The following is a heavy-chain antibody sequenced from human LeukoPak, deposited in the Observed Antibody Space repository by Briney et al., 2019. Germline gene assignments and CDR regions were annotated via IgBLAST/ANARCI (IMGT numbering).Heavy chain of an antibody. D-gene: IGHD6-6*01. CDR3: AREGVLMQLPSD. V-gene: IGHV3-11*04. Sequence: GGSLRVSCAASGFTFSDYYMSWIRQAPGQGLEWVSYISSSGSTKYYADSVKGRFTISRDNAKKSLYLQMNSLRAEDTAVYYCAREGVLMQLPSDWGQGTLVTVAS. J-gene: IGHJ4*02. CDR2: ISSSGSTK. CDR1: GFTFSDYY.